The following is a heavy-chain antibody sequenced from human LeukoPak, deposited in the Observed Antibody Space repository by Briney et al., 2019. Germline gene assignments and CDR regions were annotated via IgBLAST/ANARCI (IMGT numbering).Heavy chain of an antibody. Sequence: PSETLSLTCTVSGGSIRSFHWSWVRQPPGKGLEWMGFIYYNGGTNYNPSLKSRLTFSVDASNNQFSLNVRSVTAADTAVYYCARGRDYYSNMDVWGTGTTVTVSS. V-gene: IGHV4-59*01. CDR3: ARGRDYYSNMDV. CDR2: IYYNGGT. CDR1: GGSIRSFH. J-gene: IGHJ6*03.